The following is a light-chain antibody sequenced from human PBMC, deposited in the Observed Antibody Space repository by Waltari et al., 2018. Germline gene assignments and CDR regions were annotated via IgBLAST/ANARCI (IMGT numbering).Light chain of an antibody. CDR2: GAS. V-gene: IGKV3-20*01. Sequence: EIVLTQSPGTLSLSPGERATLSCRASQTISSNYLAWYQQTPGQAPRLLIYGASSRATGIPDRFSGSGSGTDFTLTISRLEPEDFAVYYCQNYEGSFGQGTKVEIK. CDR1: QTISSNY. CDR3: QNYEGS. J-gene: IGKJ1*01.